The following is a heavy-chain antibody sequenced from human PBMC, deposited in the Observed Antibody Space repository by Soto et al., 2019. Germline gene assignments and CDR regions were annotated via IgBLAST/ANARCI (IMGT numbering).Heavy chain of an antibody. D-gene: IGHD1-1*01. CDR2: ISYDGSNK. J-gene: IGHJ6*02. CDR3: ARGTTTSAFSAMDV. CDR1: GFTFSNNA. V-gene: IGHV3-30-3*01. Sequence: QVQLVESGGGVVQPGRFLRLSCAASGFTFSNNAMDWVRQAPGKGLEWVAVISYDGSNKYIAESVKGRFTISRDNSNNTMFLQMNSLRAEDTAIYYCARGTTTSAFSAMDVWGQGTTVTVSS.